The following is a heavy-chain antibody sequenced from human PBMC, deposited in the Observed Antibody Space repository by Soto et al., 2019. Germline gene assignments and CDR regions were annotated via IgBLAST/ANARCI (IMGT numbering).Heavy chain of an antibody. J-gene: IGHJ6*02. CDR2: HYSGGST. D-gene: IGHD1-26*01. CDR1: GFPVSSNY. V-gene: IGHV3-53*01. CDR3: AKVSLGALTFTDYYYYGLDV. Sequence: GGSLRLSCAISGFPVSSNYLSWVRQAPGKGLEWVSVHYSGGSTYYADSVKGRVTISRDNSKNTLYLQMNSLRAEDTAVYYCAKVSLGALTFTDYYYYGLDVWGQGTTVTVSS.